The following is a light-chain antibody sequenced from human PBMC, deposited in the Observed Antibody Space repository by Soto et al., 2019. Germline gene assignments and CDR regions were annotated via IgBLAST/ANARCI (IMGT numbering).Light chain of an antibody. CDR1: SSNLGAGYD. Sequence: QSVLTQPPSVSGAPGQRVTISCTGNSSNLGAGYDVHWYQQLPGSAPRLLIYGNSNRPSGVPDRFAGSKSGTSASLAIIGLRVEDEGIYYCQAFDNSLSASGVFGGGTKVTVL. J-gene: IGLJ3*02. V-gene: IGLV1-40*01. CDR2: GNS. CDR3: QAFDNSLSASGV.